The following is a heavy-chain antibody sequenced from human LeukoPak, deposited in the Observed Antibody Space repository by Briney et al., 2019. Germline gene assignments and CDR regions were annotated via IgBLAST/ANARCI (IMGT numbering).Heavy chain of an antibody. J-gene: IGHJ4*02. CDR2: ISGSGGST. Sequence: GGSLTLSCAASGFTFSSYAMSWVRRAPGKGLEWVSAISGSGGSTYYADSVKGRFTISRENAKNSMYLQMNSLRAGDTAVYHCVRLSPYDSSGYYYDYWGQGTLVTVSS. CDR3: VRLSPYDSSGYYYDY. D-gene: IGHD3-22*01. CDR1: GFTFSSYA. V-gene: IGHV3-23*01.